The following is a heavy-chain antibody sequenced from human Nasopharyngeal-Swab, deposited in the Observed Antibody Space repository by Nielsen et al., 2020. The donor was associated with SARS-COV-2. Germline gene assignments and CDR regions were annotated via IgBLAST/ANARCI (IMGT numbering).Heavy chain of an antibody. CDR1: GGSFSSAGYF. CDR2: IYYSGST. D-gene: IGHD2-2*01. J-gene: IGHJ4*02. CDR3: ARSMYCSSTSCRYYFDY. V-gene: IGHV4-31*03. Sequence: SETLSLTCTVSGGSFSSAGYFWTWIRQHTGKGLVWIGYIYYSGSTYYTPSLKSRVTISVDTSKNHFSLKLSSVTAADTAVYFCARSMYCSSTSCRYYFDYWGQGTLVTVSS.